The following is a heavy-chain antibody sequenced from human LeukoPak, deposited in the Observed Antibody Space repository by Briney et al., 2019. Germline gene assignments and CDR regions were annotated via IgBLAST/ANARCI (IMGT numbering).Heavy chain of an antibody. CDR3: ARGDYDSWDFQH. CDR2: IYYSGST. V-gene: IGHV4-59*01. D-gene: IGHD3-22*01. Sequence: SETLSLTCTVSGGSISSYYWSWIRQPPGKGLEWIGYIYYSGSTNYNPSLKSRVTISVDTSKNQFSLKLSSVTAADTAVYYCARGDYDSWDFQHWGQGTLVTVSS. CDR1: GGSISSYY. J-gene: IGHJ1*01.